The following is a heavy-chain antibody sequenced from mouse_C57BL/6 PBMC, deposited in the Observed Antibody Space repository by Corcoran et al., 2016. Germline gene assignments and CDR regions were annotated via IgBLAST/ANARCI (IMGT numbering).Heavy chain of an antibody. J-gene: IGHJ4*01. D-gene: IGHD2-2*01. Sequence: EVQLQQSGPVLVKPGASVKMSCKASGYTFTDYYMNWVKQSHGKSLEWIGVINPYNGGTSYNQKFKGKATLTVDKSSSTAYMELNSLTSEDSAVYYCARWLRHAMDYWGQGTSVTVSS. CDR3: ARWLRHAMDY. CDR2: INPYNGGT. CDR1: GYTFTDYY. V-gene: IGHV1-19*01.